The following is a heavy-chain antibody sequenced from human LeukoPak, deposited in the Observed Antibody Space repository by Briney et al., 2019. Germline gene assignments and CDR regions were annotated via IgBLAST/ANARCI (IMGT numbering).Heavy chain of an antibody. D-gene: IGHD3-3*01. J-gene: IGHJ4*02. Sequence: ASVKVSCKASGYTFTGYYMHWVRQAPGQGLEWMGWINPNSGGTNYAQKFQGRVTMTRDTSISTAYMELSRLRSDDTAVYYRARTIFWSVYPYFDYWGQGTLVTVSS. CDR2: INPNSGGT. V-gene: IGHV1-2*02. CDR3: ARTIFWSVYPYFDY. CDR1: GYTFTGYY.